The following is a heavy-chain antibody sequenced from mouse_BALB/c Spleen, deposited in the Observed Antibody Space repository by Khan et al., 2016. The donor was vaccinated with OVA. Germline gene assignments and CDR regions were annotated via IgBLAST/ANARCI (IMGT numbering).Heavy chain of an antibody. J-gene: IGHJ3*01. CDR1: GYTFTSYT. Sequence: VQLQQSGAELARPGASVKMSCKASGYTFTSYTIHWIKKRPGQGLEWIGYINPSNGYTNYNQKFKDKATLTTDKSSTTAYLQLSSLTSADSAVFNCVRDGAYHRNDGWFAYWGQATLVTVAA. V-gene: IGHV1-4*01. CDR2: INPSNGYT. D-gene: IGHD2-14*01. CDR3: VRDGAYHRNDGWFAY.